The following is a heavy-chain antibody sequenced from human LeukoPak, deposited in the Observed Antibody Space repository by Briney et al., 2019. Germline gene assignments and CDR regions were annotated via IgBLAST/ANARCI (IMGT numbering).Heavy chain of an antibody. J-gene: IGHJ6*03. Sequence: GSSVTVSYKASGGTVLSYALSWVRQPPGQGLEWMGGIIPICGTANYAQKFQGRVTITTDESTSTAYMGLRSLRSEDTAVYYCARGPAAYYCYYMDVWGKGTTVTVSS. V-gene: IGHV1-69*05. CDR2: IIPICGTA. D-gene: IGHD6-13*01. CDR1: GGTVLSYA. CDR3: ARGPAAYYCYYMDV.